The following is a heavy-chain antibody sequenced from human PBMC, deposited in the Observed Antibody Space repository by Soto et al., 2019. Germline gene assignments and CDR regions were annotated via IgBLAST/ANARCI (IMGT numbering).Heavy chain of an antibody. CDR3: ARAPKLSGSSQTRPDL. V-gene: IGHV4-34*01. D-gene: IGHD6-6*01. J-gene: IGHJ4*01. CDR2: ISQSGKT. CDR1: SGSFSGYY. Sequence: QVQLHQWGAGLLKPSETLSLACSIYSGSFSGYYWSWFRQPPGKGQEWIGEISQSGKTNYSPSLNGRFSISINSSNNQFSLNLASVSAAYTAVYYCARAPKLSGSSQTRPDLWGHGTLVTVSS.